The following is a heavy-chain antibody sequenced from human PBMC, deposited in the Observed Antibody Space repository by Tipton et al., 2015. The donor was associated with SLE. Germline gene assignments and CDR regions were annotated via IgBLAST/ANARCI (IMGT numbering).Heavy chain of an antibody. Sequence: SLRLSCTSSGFTFGDYAVSWVRQAPGKGLEWIGFIRSKVYGETTQYAASVKGRFIISRDDSKNIAYLQMDSLRAEDTAVYYCARDSVMVGSWGSYFDYWGQGTLVTVSS. CDR1: GFTFGDYA. CDR3: ARDSVMVGSWGSYFDY. D-gene: IGHD1-26*01. J-gene: IGHJ4*02. CDR2: IRSKVYGETT. V-gene: IGHV3-49*04.